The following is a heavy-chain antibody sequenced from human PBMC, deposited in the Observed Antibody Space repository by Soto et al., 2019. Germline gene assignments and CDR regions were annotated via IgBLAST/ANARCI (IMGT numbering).Heavy chain of an antibody. CDR3: AKDSMRGDYPRWFDP. Sequence: GGSLRLSCAASGFTLSSYGMHWVRQAPGKGLEWVAVISYDGSNKYYADSVKGRFTISRDNSKNTLYLQMNSLRAEDTAVYYCAKDSMRGDYPRWFDPWGQGTLVTVSS. V-gene: IGHV3-30*18. CDR2: ISYDGSNK. D-gene: IGHD4-17*01. CDR1: GFTLSSYG. J-gene: IGHJ5*02.